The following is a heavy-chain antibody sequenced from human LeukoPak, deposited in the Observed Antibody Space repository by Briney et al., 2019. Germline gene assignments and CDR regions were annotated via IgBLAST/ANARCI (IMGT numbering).Heavy chain of an antibody. D-gene: IGHD5-24*01. CDR3: ARRRDGYNWVIPYYYYMDV. CDR2: IIPIFGTA. J-gene: IGHJ6*03. CDR1: GGTFSSYA. V-gene: IGHV1-69*01. Sequence: ASVKVSYKASGGTFSSYAISWVRQAPGQGLEWMGGIIPIFGTANYAQKFQGRVTITANESTSTAYMELSSLRSEDTAVYYCARRRDGYNWVIPYYYYMDVWGKGTTVTVSS.